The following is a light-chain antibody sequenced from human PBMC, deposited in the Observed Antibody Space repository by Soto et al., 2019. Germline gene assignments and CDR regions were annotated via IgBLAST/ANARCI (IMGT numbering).Light chain of an antibody. J-gene: IGKJ5*01. CDR3: QQYNSWTTIT. V-gene: IGKV3-15*01. CDR1: PSISSK. Sequence: EIVMTQSPATLSVSPGERATLSCRASPSISSKLGWYQQRPGQAPRLLIYGASTRATGIPARFSGSGSGTEFNLTISSLQSEDSAVYYCQQYNSWTTITFGQGTRLEIK. CDR2: GAS.